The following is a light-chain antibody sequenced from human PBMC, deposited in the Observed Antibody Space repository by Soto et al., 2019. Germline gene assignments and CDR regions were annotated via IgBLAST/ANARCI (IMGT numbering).Light chain of an antibody. CDR2: RAS. CDR3: HQYENWPKT. J-gene: IGKJ1*01. V-gene: IGKV3-15*01. Sequence: EIVMTQSPPALSVSPGERATLSCMASQSITTNVAWVQQKPGQAPSLLIFRASVRASGVPARFSGSGSGTEFTLTINSLPSEDFAVYFCHQYENWPKTFGQGTKVDIK. CDR1: QSITTN.